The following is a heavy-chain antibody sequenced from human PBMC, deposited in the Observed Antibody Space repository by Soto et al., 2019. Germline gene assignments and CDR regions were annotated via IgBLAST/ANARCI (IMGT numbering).Heavy chain of an antibody. D-gene: IGHD3-16*01. V-gene: IGHV3-74*01. CDR2: IKYDESDR. CDR1: GFTFSSYW. CDR3: GRGVMGHDGIDV. Sequence: EVQLVESGGGLVQPGGSLRLSCAASGFTFSSYWLHWARQAPGKGLVWVSRIKYDESDRGYADSVKGRFTISRDNAKNTLYLQMNRQRAEDTAVYFCGRGVMGHDGIDVWGQGTTVSVTS. J-gene: IGHJ6*02.